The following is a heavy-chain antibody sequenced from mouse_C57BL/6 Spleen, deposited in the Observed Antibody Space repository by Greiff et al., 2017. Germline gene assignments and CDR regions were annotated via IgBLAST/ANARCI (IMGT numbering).Heavy chain of an antibody. V-gene: IGHV1-59*01. D-gene: IGHD4-1*01. J-gene: IGHJ2*01. Sequence: VQLQQPGAELVRPGTSVKLSCKASGYTFTSYWMHWVKQRPGQGLEWIGVIDPSDSYTNYNQKFKGKATLTVDTSSSTAYMQRSSLTSEDSAVYYCARSPTWGSPSFDYWGQGTTLTVSS. CDR3: ARSPTWGSPSFDY. CDR1: GYTFTSYW. CDR2: IDPSDSYT.